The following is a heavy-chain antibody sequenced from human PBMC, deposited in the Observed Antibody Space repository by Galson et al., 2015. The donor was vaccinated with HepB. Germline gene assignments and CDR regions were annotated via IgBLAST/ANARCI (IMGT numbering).Heavy chain of an antibody. CDR2: INPSGGST. Sequence: SVKVSCKASGDTFNNYYMHWVRQAPGQGPEWMGVINPSGGSTSYAQKFQGRVTITADKSTSTAYMELSSLRSEDTAVYYCARDGHYYDSSGYYAEYFQHWGQGTLVTVSS. CDR3: ARDGHYYDSSGYYAEYFQH. CDR1: GDTFNNYY. J-gene: IGHJ1*01. D-gene: IGHD3-22*01. V-gene: IGHV1-46*02.